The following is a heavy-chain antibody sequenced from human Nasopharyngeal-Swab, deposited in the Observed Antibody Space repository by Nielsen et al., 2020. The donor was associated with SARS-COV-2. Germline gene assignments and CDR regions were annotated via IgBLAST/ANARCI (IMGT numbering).Heavy chain of an antibody. J-gene: IGHJ4*02. Sequence: GESLKISCAASGFSFKDYTMHWVRQAPGTGLEWVSLINWDGSSAYYADSVRGRFTISRVNSENSVHLQTNSLRPEDTAVYYCAKDYGSGWSGFDSWGQGTQVTVSS. CDR2: INWDGSSA. CDR3: AKDYGSGWSGFDS. CDR1: GFSFKDYT. V-gene: IGHV3-43*01. D-gene: IGHD6-19*01.